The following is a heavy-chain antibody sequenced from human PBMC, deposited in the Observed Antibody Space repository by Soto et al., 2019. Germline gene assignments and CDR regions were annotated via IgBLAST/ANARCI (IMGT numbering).Heavy chain of an antibody. J-gene: IGHJ6*02. D-gene: IGHD6-19*01. CDR3: ARDQVEWLDDYYYYGMDV. CDR1: GYTFTSYG. CDR2: VSAYNGNT. Sequence: ASVKVSCEASGYTFTSYGISCVRQAPGQRLEWMGRVSAYNGNTNYAQKLQGRVTMTTDTSTSTAYMELRSLRSDDTAVYYCARDQVEWLDDYYYYGMDVWGQGTTVTVSS. V-gene: IGHV1-18*01.